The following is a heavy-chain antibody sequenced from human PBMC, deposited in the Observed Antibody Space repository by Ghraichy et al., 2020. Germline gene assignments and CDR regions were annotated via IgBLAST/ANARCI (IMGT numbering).Heavy chain of an antibody. CDR1: GGSISSSSYY. CDR3: ARLGPDDILITDGGVPNWFDP. CDR2: IYYSGST. V-gene: IGHV4-39*01. Sequence: SETLSLTCTVSGGSISSSSYYWGWIRQPPGKGLEWIGSIYYSGSTYYNPSLKSRVTISVDTSKNQFSLKLSSVTAADTAVYYCARLGPDDILITDGGVPNWFDPWGQGTLVTVSS. D-gene: IGHD3-9*01. J-gene: IGHJ5*02.